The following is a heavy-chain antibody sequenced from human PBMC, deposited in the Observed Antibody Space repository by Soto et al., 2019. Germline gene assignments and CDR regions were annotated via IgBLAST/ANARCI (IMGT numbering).Heavy chain of an antibody. CDR3: AGCIAAAGIIDP. J-gene: IGHJ5*02. V-gene: IGHV4-61*01. CDR1: CDSVTSGNYY. CDR2: IYYSGST. D-gene: IGHD6-13*01. Sequence: PSETLSLTCTVSCDSVTSGNYYWSWIRQPPGKGLEWIGHIYYSGSTNYSPSLKSRVTISLDTSNNQFSLKVTSVTADDTAVYYCAGCIAAAGIIDPWGQGTLVTV.